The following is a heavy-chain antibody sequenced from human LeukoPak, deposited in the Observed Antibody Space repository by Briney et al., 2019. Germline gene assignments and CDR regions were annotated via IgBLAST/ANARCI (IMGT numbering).Heavy chain of an antibody. CDR2: IYYSGNT. J-gene: IGHJ4*02. Sequence: SETLSLTCTVSGGSISNSNYYWGWVRQPPGKGLEWIGTIYYSGNTYYTPSLKSRVTISVDTSKNQFSLRLSSVTAADTAVYFCTRHEEEDGYNAKPFDFWGQGTLVPVSS. D-gene: IGHD5-24*01. CDR1: GGSISNSNYY. CDR3: TRHEEEDGYNAKPFDF. V-gene: IGHV4-39*01.